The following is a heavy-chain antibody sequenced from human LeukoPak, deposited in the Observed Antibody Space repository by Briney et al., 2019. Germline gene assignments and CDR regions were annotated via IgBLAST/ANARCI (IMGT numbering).Heavy chain of an antibody. D-gene: IGHD3-22*01. CDR3: ARHGSVSSGALV. Sequence: PSETLSLTCTVSGGSISSYYWSWIRQPPGKELEWVGYIFYSGSTNYNPSLKSRVTISVDTSKNQFSLKLSSVTAADTAVYYCARHGSVSSGALVWGQGTLVTVSS. CDR2: IFYSGST. CDR1: GGSISSYY. J-gene: IGHJ4*02. V-gene: IGHV4-59*08.